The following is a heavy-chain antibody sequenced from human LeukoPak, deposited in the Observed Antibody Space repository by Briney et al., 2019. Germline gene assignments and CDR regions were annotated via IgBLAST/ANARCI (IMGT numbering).Heavy chain of an antibody. CDR1: GFTFSSYA. D-gene: IGHD2-2*01. CDR3: AKDRYCISTSCYEDY. CDR2: ISGSGGST. V-gene: IGHV3-23*01. J-gene: IGHJ4*02. Sequence: GGSLRLSCAASGFTFSSYAMSWVHQAPGKGLGWVSAISGSGGSTYYADSVKGRFTISRDNSKNTLYLQMNSLRAEDTAVYYCAKDRYCISTSCYEDYWGQGTLVTVSS.